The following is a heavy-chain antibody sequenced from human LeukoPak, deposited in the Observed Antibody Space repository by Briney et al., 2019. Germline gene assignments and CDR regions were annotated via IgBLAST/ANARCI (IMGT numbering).Heavy chain of an antibody. CDR1: GGSFSGYY. J-gene: IGHJ4*02. V-gene: IGHV4-34*01. CDR2: INHSGST. Sequence: PSETLSLTCAVYGGSFSGYYWSWIRQPPGKGLEWIGEINHSGSTNYNPSLKSRVTISVDTSKNQFSLKLSSVTAADTAVYYCARGLEMATWGNWGQGTLVTVSS. CDR3: ARGLEMATWGN. D-gene: IGHD5-24*01.